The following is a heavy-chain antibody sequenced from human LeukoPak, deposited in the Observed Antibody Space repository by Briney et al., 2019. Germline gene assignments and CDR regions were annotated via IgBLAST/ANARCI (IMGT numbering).Heavy chain of an antibody. Sequence: GGSLRLSCAASGFTFSSYSMNWVRQAPGKGLEWVSSISSSSSYIYFADSVKGRFTISRDNAKNSLYLQMNSLRAEDTAVYYCARDRDIVVVPAALDYWGQGTLVTVSS. J-gene: IGHJ4*02. V-gene: IGHV3-21*01. D-gene: IGHD2-2*01. CDR1: GFTFSSYS. CDR3: ARDRDIVVVPAALDY. CDR2: ISSSSSYI.